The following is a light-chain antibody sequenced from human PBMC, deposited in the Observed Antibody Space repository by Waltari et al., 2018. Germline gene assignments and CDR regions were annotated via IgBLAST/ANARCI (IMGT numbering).Light chain of an antibody. CDR1: SPHLGNYF. J-gene: IGLJ2*01. CDR3: ATWDNSLSEVV. Sequence: QSVFTQPPSVSAAPGQKVTISSSGSSPHLGNYFVSWYHQLPGTAPKLLIYDNNKRPSGIPDRFSASKSGTSATLGITGLQIGDEADYYCATWDNSLSEVVFGGGTKLTVL. CDR2: DNN. V-gene: IGLV1-51*01.